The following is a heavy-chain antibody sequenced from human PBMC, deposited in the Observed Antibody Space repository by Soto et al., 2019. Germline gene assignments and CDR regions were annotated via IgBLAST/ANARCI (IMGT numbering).Heavy chain of an antibody. D-gene: IGHD1-26*01. V-gene: IGHV1-69*02. CDR3: ARGARDDAFDI. J-gene: IGHJ3*02. Sequence: SVKVSCKASGGTFSSYTISWVRQAPGQGLEWMGRIIPILGIANYAQKFQGRVTITADKSTSTAYMELSSLRSEDTAVYYCARGARDDAFDIWGQGTMVTVSS. CDR2: IIPILGIA. CDR1: GGTFSSYT.